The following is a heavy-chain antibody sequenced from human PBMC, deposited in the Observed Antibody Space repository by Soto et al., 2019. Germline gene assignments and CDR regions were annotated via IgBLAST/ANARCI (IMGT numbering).Heavy chain of an antibody. D-gene: IGHD6-19*01. Sequence: SETLSLTCTVSGGSISSGDYYWSWIRQPPGKGLEWIGYIYYSGSTYYNPSLKSRVTISVDTSKNQFSLKLSSVTAADTAVHYCAREKKSSGWNWFDPWGQGTLVTVSS. CDR1: GGSISSGDYY. CDR3: AREKKSSGWNWFDP. CDR2: IYYSGST. J-gene: IGHJ5*02. V-gene: IGHV4-30-4*01.